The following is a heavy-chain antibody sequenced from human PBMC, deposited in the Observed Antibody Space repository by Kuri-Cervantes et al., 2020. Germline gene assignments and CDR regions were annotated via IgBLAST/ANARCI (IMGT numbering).Heavy chain of an antibody. Sequence: ASVKVSCKASGYTFTSYYMHWVRQAPGQGLEWMGIINPSGGSTSYAQKFQGRVTMTRDTSTSTAYMELRSLRSDDTAVYYCARGPFDDYYDSSAYYGMDVWGQGTTVTVSS. CDR2: INPSGGST. J-gene: IGHJ6*02. CDR1: GYTFTSYY. V-gene: IGHV1-46*01. D-gene: IGHD3-22*01. CDR3: ARGPFDDYYDSSAYYGMDV.